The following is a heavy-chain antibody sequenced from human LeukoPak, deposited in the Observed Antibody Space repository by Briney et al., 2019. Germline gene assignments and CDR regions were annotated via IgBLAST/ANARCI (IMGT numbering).Heavy chain of an antibody. Sequence: SETLSLTCTVSGGSISSYYWSWIRQPAGKGLEWIGRIYTSGSTYYNPSLKSRVTISVDTSKNQFSLKLSSVTAADTAVYYCAGRGVGGVAGNTLIFDYWGQGTLVTVSS. J-gene: IGHJ4*02. CDR3: AGRGVGGVAGNTLIFDY. V-gene: IGHV4-4*07. CDR2: IYTSGST. D-gene: IGHD2-15*01. CDR1: GGSISSYY.